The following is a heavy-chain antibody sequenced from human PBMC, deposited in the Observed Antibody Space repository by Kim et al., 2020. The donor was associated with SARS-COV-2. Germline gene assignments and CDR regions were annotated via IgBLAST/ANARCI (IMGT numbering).Heavy chain of an antibody. D-gene: IGHD2-2*01. J-gene: IGHJ4*02. CDR3: ARGFVVVPAAMGY. V-gene: IGHV1-3*01. Sequence: YSQKFEGRVTITRDTAASTAYMELSNLRSEDTAVYYCARGFVVVPAAMGYWGQGTLVTVSS.